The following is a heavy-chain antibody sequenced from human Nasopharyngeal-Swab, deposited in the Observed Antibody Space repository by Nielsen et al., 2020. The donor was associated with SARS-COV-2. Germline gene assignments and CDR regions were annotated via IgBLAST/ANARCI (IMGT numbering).Heavy chain of an antibody. Sequence: WIRQPPGKGLEWIGETRHSGSGNYKQSLNSRVSMSVDASKNQFSLKLDSVTAADTAVYYCARGGRHGCSSANRPCAIDVWGQGATVTVSS. CDR3: ARGGRHGCSSANRPCAIDV. J-gene: IGHJ6*02. D-gene: IGHD2-2*01. CDR2: TRHSGSG. V-gene: IGHV4-34*01.